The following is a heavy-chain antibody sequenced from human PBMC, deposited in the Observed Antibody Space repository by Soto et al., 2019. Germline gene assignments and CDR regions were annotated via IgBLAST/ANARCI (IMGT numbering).Heavy chain of an antibody. CDR3: ARVEYTYNYRGLDY. D-gene: IGHD3-16*01. CDR1: GGSFRGYY. Sequence: SETLSLTCAVYGGSFRGYYWTWIRQPPGKGLEWIGEIDHRGSTNYNPSLKSRVTISVDTSKNQFSLKLASVTAADTAVYYCARVEYTYNYRGLDYWGQGTLVTVSS. CDR2: IDHRGST. J-gene: IGHJ4*02. V-gene: IGHV4-34*01.